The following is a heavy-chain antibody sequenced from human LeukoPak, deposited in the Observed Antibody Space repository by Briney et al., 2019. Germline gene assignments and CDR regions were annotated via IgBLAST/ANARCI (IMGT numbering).Heavy chain of an antibody. CDR1: GFTFSTSG. D-gene: IGHD3-22*01. V-gene: IGHV3-33*01. CDR3: ARAPLDYYDSSGYFDY. CDR2: IWYDGSNK. J-gene: IGHJ4*02. Sequence: GGSLRLSCAASGFTFSTSGMHWVRQAPGKGLEWVAVIWYDGSNKHYAESVKGRFSISRDNSKSTLYLQMNSLRAEDTAVYYCARAPLDYYDSSGYFDYWGQGTLVTVSS.